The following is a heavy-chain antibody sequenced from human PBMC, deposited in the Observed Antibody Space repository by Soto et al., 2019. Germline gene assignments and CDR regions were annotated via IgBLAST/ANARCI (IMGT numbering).Heavy chain of an antibody. J-gene: IGHJ6*03. CDR3: ASEGSSTGYTPYYYWYYYMDV. CDR2: IKQDGSEK. V-gene: IGHV3-7*01. Sequence: GGSLRLSCAASGFTFSSYWMSWVRQAPGKGLEWVANIKQDGSEKYYVDSVKGRFTISRDNAKNSLYLQMNSLRAEDTAVYYCASEGSSTGYTPYYYWYYYMDVWGKGTTVTVSS. D-gene: IGHD3-9*01. CDR1: GFTFSSYW.